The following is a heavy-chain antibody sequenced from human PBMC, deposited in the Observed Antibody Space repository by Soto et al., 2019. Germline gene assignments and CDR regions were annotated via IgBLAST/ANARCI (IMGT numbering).Heavy chain of an antibody. J-gene: IGHJ5*02. CDR3: ARVRVSAFYDNGFDP. CDR2: IDPGDSYI. Sequence: VQLVQSGAEVKKPGESLRISCQGSGYVFTTYWISWVRQMTGKGLEWMGRIDPGDSYINYSPSFQGHVTISVDNSISTAYLQLHSLKASDTDIYYCARVRVSAFYDNGFDPWGQGTLVIVSS. V-gene: IGHV5-10-1*03. D-gene: IGHD3-10*01. CDR1: GYVFTTYW.